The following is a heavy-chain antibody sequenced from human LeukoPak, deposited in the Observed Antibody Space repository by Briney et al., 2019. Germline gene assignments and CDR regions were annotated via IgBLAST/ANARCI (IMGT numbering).Heavy chain of an antibody. J-gene: IGHJ4*02. D-gene: IGHD2-15*01. CDR1: DGSISSYY. CDR3: ASSYCSGGSCSEFDY. V-gene: IGHV4-59*08. Sequence: PSETLSLTCAVSDGSISSYYWGWIRQPPGKGLEWIGYIYYSGGTNYNPSLKSRVTISVDTSKNQFSLKLSSVTAADTAVYYCASSYCSGGSCSEFDYWGQGTLVTVSS. CDR2: IYYSGGT.